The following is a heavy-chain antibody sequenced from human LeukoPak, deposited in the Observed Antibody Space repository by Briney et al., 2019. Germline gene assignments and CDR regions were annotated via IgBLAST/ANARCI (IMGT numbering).Heavy chain of an antibody. CDR2: INHSGST. Sequence: SETLSLTCAVYGGSFSGYYWSWIRQPPGKGLEWIGEINHSGSTNYNPSLKSRVTISVDTSKNQFSLKLSSVTAADTAVYYCARSISGSTQIHYYYYYMDVWGKGTTVTVSS. V-gene: IGHV4-34*01. CDR1: GGSFSGYY. J-gene: IGHJ6*03. CDR3: ARSISGSTQIHYYYYYMDV. D-gene: IGHD6-25*01.